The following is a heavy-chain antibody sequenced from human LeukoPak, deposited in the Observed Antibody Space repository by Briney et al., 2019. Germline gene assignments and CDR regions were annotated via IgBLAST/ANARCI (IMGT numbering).Heavy chain of an antibody. Sequence: GGSLRLSCAASGFTFSNYWMSWVRQAPGKGLEWVANIKQDGSEKYYVDSVSGRFTISRDNARNTLFLQMDNVRVEDTATYYCARESVRRVTMKERGYFDYWGRGTRVTVSS. D-gene: IGHD3-22*01. CDR3: ARESVRRVTMKERGYFDY. J-gene: IGHJ4*02. CDR2: IKQDGSEK. V-gene: IGHV3-7*01. CDR1: GFTFSNYW.